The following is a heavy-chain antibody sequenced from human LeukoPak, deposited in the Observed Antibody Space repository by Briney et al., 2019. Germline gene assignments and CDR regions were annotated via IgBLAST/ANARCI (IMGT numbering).Heavy chain of an antibody. D-gene: IGHD3-3*01. CDR2: ISSSGDNT. Sequence: GGSLRLSCAASGFTFSSYGMSWVRQAPGKGLEWVSGISSSGDNTHSADSVKGRFTISRDDAKNSPFLQMNSLRAEDTAVYYCGRGEGFLVDHWGQGTLVTVST. CDR1: GFTFSSYG. J-gene: IGHJ4*02. CDR3: GRGEGFLVDH. V-gene: IGHV3-23*01.